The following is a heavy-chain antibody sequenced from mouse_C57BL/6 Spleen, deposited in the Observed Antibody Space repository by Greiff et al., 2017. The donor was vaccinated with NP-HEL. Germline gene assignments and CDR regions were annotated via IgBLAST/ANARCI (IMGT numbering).Heavy chain of an antibody. D-gene: IGHD2-12*01. J-gene: IGHJ3*01. CDR2: ISSGGDYI. V-gene: IGHV5-9-1*02. CDR3: TRDGNDVRFAY. Sequence: DVHLVESGEGLVKPGGSLKLSCAASGFTFSSYAMSWVRQTPEKRLEWVAYISSGGDYIYYADTVTGRFTISRDNARNTLYLQMSSLKSEDTAMYYCTRDGNDVRFAYWGQGTLVTVSA. CDR1: GFTFSSYA.